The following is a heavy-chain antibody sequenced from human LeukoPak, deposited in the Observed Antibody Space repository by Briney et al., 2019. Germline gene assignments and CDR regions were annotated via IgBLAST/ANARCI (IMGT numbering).Heavy chain of an antibody. D-gene: IGHD3-10*01. J-gene: IGHJ4*02. CDR2: IYYSGST. CDR1: GGSISSYY. CDR3: ASFSSDGSGYDY. V-gene: IGHV4-59*01. Sequence: SETLSLTRTVSGGSISSYYWSWIRQPPGKGLEWIGYIYYSGSTNYNPSPRSRVTISVDTSKNLFSLKLSSVTAADTAVYYCASFSSDGSGYDYWGQDTLDSVSS.